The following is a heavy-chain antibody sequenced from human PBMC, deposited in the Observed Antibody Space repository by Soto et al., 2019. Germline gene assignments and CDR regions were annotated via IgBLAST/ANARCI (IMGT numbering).Heavy chain of an antibody. D-gene: IGHD3-10*01. Sequence: KTSETLSLTCAVSGGSIGGVGYSWSWIRQPPGGGLEWIGYMYHSGTFLKSPSLKTRLTMSLDMSKNQFSLTLNSMTAADTAVHYCARAQFYSGSGNYNNLMFDAWGQGIQVTVPQ. J-gene: IGHJ5*02. CDR2: MYHSGTF. CDR1: GGSIGGVGYS. CDR3: ARAQFYSGSGNYNNLMFDA. V-gene: IGHV4-30-2*01.